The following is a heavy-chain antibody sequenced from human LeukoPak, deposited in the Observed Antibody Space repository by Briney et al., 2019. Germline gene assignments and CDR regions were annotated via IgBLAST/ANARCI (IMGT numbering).Heavy chain of an antibody. D-gene: IGHD3-10*01. V-gene: IGHV3-33*01. CDR1: GFTFSVYG. CDR3: ARASGPFDY. Sequence: GGSLRLSCAAAGFTFSVYGMHWVRQAPGKGLEWVGVIWNDGSNTYYADSVKGRFTIYRDNSKNTLYLQMNSLRAEDTAVYSCARASGPFDYWGQGTLVTVSS. CDR2: IWNDGSNT. J-gene: IGHJ4*02.